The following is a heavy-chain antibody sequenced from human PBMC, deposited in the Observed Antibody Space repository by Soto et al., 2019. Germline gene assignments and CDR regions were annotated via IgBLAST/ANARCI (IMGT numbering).Heavy chain of an antibody. CDR2: IYYSGST. D-gene: IGHD4-17*01. CDR1: GGSISSSSYY. Sequence: PSETLSLTCTVSGGSISSSSYYWGWIRQPPGKGLEWNGSIYYSGSTYYNPSLKSRVTISVDTSKKQFSLKLSSVTAADTAVYYCARRGDYGDWYAFDIWGPGTMVTVSS. CDR3: ARRGDYGDWYAFDI. V-gene: IGHV4-39*01. J-gene: IGHJ3*02.